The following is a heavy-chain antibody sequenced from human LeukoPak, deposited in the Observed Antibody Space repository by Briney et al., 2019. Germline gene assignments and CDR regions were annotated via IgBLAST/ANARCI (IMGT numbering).Heavy chain of an antibody. CDR2: INPNSGGT. D-gene: IGHD2-2*01. V-gene: IGHV1-2*02. CDR1: GYTFTGYY. CDR3: ASCSSTSCHTQFDY. Sequence: GASVKVSCKASGYTFTGYYMHWVRQAPGQGLEWMGWINPNSGGTNYAQKFQGRVTITRDTSISTAFMELSRLRSDDTAVYYFASCSSTSCHTQFDYWGQGTLVTVSS. J-gene: IGHJ4*02.